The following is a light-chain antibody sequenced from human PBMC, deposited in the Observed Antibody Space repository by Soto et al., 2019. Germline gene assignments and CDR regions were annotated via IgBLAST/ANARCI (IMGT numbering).Light chain of an antibody. Sequence: DMEMTQSPSSLSASVGDRVTITCRASQSISNYLNWYQHKPGNVPKLLIYAASSLQSGVPTRFNGSGSGTDFTLTINSLQPEDFATYYCQLSYGTPLTFGGGTKSEIK. CDR2: AAS. V-gene: IGKV1-39*01. J-gene: IGKJ4*01. CDR1: QSISNY. CDR3: QLSYGTPLT.